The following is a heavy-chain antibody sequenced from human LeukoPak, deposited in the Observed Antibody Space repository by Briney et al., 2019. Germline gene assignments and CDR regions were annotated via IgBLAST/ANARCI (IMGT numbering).Heavy chain of an antibody. CDR3: ARSYSYGLDY. CDR1: GASISSYY. CDR2: IYYSGST. D-gene: IGHD5-18*01. V-gene: IGHV4-59*01. J-gene: IGHJ4*02. Sequence: SETLSLTRTVSGASISSYYWSWIRQPPGRGLEWIGYIYYSGSTNKNPSLKSRVTTSVDTSKNQFSLKLSSVTAADTAVYYCARSYSYGLDYWGQGTLVTVSS.